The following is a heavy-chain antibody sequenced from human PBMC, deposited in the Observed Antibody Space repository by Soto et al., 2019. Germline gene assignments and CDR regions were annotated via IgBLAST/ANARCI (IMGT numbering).Heavy chain of an antibody. Sequence: EVQLLESGGGLVQPGGSLRLSCVASGFTFSSYAVNWVRQAPGKGLEWVSVISGSGGTTFYADSVKGRFTISRDNSKNTLYLLMSSLRAEDTAVYYCAKDLGFTSSWQYGLDVWGQGTTLTVSS. V-gene: IGHV3-23*01. D-gene: IGHD6-13*01. J-gene: IGHJ6*02. CDR2: ISGSGGTT. CDR1: GFTFSSYA. CDR3: AKDLGFTSSWQYGLDV.